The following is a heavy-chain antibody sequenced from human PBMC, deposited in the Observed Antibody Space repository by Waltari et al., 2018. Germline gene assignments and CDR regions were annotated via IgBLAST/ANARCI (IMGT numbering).Heavy chain of an antibody. D-gene: IGHD3-3*01. Sequence: EVLLLESGGGLVQPGGSLRLSCAASGFPFSSYALGWFRQAPGKGLEWVSSISGSGDRAYYADSVKGRFTFSRDNSKNTLYLQMNSLRAEDTAVYYCAKELGITIFGVAFDSWGQGTLVTVSS. J-gene: IGHJ4*02. V-gene: IGHV3-23*01. CDR2: ISGSGDRA. CDR3: AKELGITIFGVAFDS. CDR1: GFPFSSYA.